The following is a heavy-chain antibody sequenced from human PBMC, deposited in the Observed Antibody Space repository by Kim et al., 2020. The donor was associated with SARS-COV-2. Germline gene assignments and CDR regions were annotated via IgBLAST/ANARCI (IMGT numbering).Heavy chain of an antibody. CDR3: AKEGSRKGIAAAGTGAPPLGDY. V-gene: IGHV3-30*18. J-gene: IGHJ4*02. Sequence: GGSLRLSCAASGFTFSSYGMHWVRQAPGKGLEWVAVISYDGSNKYYADSVKGRFTISRDNSKNTLYLQMNSLRAEDTAVYYCAKEGSRKGIAAAGTGAPPLGDYWGQGTLVTVSS. CDR2: ISYDGSNK. CDR1: GFTFSSYG. D-gene: IGHD6-13*01.